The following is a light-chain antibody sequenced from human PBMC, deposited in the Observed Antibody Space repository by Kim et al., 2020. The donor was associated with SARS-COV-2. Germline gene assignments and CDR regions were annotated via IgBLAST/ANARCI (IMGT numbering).Light chain of an antibody. CDR2: KDT. V-gene: IGLV3-25*03. CDR3: QSADSSVV. J-gene: IGLJ2*01. Sequence: VSVSPGQTARITCSGDALPKRYAYWYQQKPGQAPVLVIYKDTERPSGIPERFSGSSSGTTVTLTISGVQAEDEADYYCQSADSSVVFGGGTKLTVL. CDR1: ALPKRY.